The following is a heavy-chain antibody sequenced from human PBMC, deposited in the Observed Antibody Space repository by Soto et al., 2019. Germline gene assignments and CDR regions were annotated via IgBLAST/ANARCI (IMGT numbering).Heavy chain of an antibody. V-gene: IGHV3-66*01. Sequence: EVQVMESGGGLVQPGGSLRLSYAASGFTVSSSYMTWVRQAPGTGLEWVAVIYSGGSTYSADSVKGRFRISRDNSNNSLFLQMDKLRAEDTAVYYCARGLHSSESFYLSVAAYWGHGTLVTVSS. J-gene: IGHJ4*01. D-gene: IGHD3-16*02. CDR1: GFTVSSSY. CDR3: ARGLHSSESFYLSVAAY. CDR2: IYSGGST.